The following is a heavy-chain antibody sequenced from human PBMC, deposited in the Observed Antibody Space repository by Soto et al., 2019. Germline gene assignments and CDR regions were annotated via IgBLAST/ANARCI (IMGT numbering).Heavy chain of an antibody. Sequence: ASVKVSCKASGGTFSSYAISWVRQAPGQGLEWMGGIIPIFGTANYAQKFQGRVTITADESTSTAYMELSSLRSEDTAVYYCARDFPIPREPAWFDPWGQGTLVTVSS. CDR1: GGTFSSYA. CDR2: IIPIFGTA. CDR3: ARDFPIPREPAWFDP. V-gene: IGHV1-69*13. J-gene: IGHJ5*02.